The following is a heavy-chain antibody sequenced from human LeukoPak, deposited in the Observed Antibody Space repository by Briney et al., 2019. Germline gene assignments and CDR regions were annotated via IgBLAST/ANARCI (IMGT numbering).Heavy chain of an antibody. V-gene: IGHV1-8*01. CDR3: ARGLSSGDLLYYFDY. CDR1: GYTFSSYD. J-gene: IGHJ4*02. CDR2: MNPNIGNT. D-gene: IGHD2-15*01. Sequence: ASVKVSCKASGYTFSSYDINWVRQATGQGLEWMGWMNPNIGNTGYAQKFQGRVTMIRNTSVSTAYMELSSLRSEDTAVYFCARGLSSGDLLYYFDYWGQGTLVTVSS.